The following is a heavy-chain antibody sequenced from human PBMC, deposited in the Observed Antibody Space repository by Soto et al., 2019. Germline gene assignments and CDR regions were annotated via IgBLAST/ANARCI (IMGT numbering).Heavy chain of an antibody. CDR2: IYYSGST. CDR3: ARGAPFMLSGSGSYKPHYYYYYMDV. Sequence: SETLSLTCTVSGSSISSGGYYWSWIRQHPGKGLEWIGYIYYSGSTYYNPSLKSRVTISVDTSKNQFSLKLSSVTAADTAVYYCARGAPFMLSGSGSYKPHYYYYYMDVWGKGTTVTVSS. D-gene: IGHD3-10*01. CDR1: GSSISSGGYY. V-gene: IGHV4-31*03. J-gene: IGHJ6*03.